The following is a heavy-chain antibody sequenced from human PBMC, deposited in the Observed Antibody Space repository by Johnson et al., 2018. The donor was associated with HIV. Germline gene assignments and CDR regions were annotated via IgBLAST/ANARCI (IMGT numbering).Heavy chain of an antibody. CDR3: ARDRDYGSGAFDV. CDR2: IYSGGST. D-gene: IGHD3-10*01. V-gene: IGHV3-53*01. J-gene: IGHJ3*01. CDR1: DFTVSSNY. Sequence: VYLVESGGDLVQPGRSLRLSCAASDFTVSSNYMNWVRQAPGKGLEWVSVIYSGGSTYYADSVKGRFTISRDNSKNTLYLQMNSLRAEDTAVYYCARDRDYGSGAFDVWGQGTMVTVSS.